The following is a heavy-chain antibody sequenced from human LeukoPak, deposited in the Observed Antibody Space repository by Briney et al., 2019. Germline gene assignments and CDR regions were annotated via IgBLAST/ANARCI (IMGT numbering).Heavy chain of an antibody. D-gene: IGHD4-17*01. CDR1: GFTFSSYS. CDR2: ISSSSTTI. CDR3: ARDLTTVTTPGY. V-gene: IGHV3-48*01. J-gene: IGHJ4*02. Sequence: GESLKISCAASGFTFSSYSMNWIRQAPGKGLEWISYISSSSTTISYADSVKGRSTISRDNAKNSLFLQMNSLRAEDTALYYCARDLTTVTTPGYWGQGTLVTVSS.